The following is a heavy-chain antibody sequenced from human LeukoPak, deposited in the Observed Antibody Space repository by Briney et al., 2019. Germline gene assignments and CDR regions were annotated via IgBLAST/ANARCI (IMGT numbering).Heavy chain of an antibody. V-gene: IGHV3-23*01. Sequence: GGSLRLSCAASGFTFSSYAMSWVRQAPGKGLEWVSAISGSGGSTYYADSVKGRFTISRDNAKNSLYLQMNSLRAEDTAVYYCAREGGLWFGGTNWFDPWGQGTLVTVSS. CDR2: ISGSGGST. CDR1: GFTFSSYA. J-gene: IGHJ5*02. CDR3: AREGGLWFGGTNWFDP. D-gene: IGHD3-10*01.